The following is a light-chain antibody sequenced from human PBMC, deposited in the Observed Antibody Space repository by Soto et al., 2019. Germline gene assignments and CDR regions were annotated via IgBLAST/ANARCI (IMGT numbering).Light chain of an antibody. Sequence: NFMLTQPHSVSESPGKTVIISCTRSRGSIASNYVQWYQQRPGSSPTTVIYEDNQKPSGVPDRFSGSIDSSSNSASLTISGLETEDEADYFCQSYDATNQVFGGGTK. CDR3: QSYDATNQV. J-gene: IGLJ3*02. CDR1: RGSIASNY. CDR2: EDN. V-gene: IGLV6-57*01.